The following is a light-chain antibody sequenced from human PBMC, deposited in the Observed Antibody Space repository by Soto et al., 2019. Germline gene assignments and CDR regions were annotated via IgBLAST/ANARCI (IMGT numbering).Light chain of an antibody. CDR1: QSISSF. CDR3: QQSYATPRT. J-gene: IGKJ3*01. V-gene: IGKV1-39*01. Sequence: DIQMNQSPSSLSASVGDRVTITCRASQSISSFLNWYQQKPGRAPKLLIYGASNLQGGVPSRFSGSGSGTHFTLTISSLQPEDFATYFCQQSYATPRTFGPGSKVDIK. CDR2: GAS.